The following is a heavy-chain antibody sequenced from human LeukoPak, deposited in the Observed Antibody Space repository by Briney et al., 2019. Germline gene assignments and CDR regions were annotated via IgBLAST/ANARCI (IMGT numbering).Heavy chain of an antibody. CDR3: ARVARDSSGYYSADY. J-gene: IGHJ4*02. D-gene: IGHD3-22*01. V-gene: IGHV1-2*02. CDR2: INPNSGGT. Sequence: ASVKVSCKASGYTFTGYYMHWVRQAPGQGLEWMGWINPNSGGTNYAQKFQGRVTMTRDTSINTAYMELSRLRSDDTAVYYCARVARDSSGYYSADYWGQGTLVTVSS. CDR1: GYTFTGYY.